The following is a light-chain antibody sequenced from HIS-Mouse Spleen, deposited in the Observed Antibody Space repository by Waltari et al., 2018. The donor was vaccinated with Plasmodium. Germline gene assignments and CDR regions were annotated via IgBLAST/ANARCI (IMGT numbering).Light chain of an antibody. CDR2: WAS. CDR3: QQYYSTPQLT. CDR1: QSVLYSSNNKNY. Sequence: DIVMTQSPDSLAVSLGERATINCKSSQSVLYSSNNKNYLALYQQKTGQPPKLLIYWASTRESGFPDRFSGSGSGTDFTLTISNLQAEDVAVYYCQQYYSTPQLTFGGGTKVEIK. J-gene: IGKJ4*01. V-gene: IGKV4-1*01.